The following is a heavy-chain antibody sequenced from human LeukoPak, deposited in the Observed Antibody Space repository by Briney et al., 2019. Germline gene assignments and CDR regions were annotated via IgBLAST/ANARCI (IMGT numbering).Heavy chain of an antibody. D-gene: IGHD6-19*01. CDR1: ELTFNSNW. CDR2: INSDGSTT. CDR3: TSYTSGWN. Sequence: GGFLRLSCAASELTFNSNWMHWVRQAPGKGLVWVSRINSDGSTTNYADSVKGRFTISRDNAKNTLYLQMNSLRAEDTAVYYCTSYTSGWNWGQGTLVTVSS. J-gene: IGHJ4*02. V-gene: IGHV3-74*01.